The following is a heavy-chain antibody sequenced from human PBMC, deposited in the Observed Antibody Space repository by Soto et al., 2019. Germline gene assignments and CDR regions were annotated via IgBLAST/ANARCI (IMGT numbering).Heavy chain of an antibody. D-gene: IGHD3-10*01. CDR2: ISTILGIA. V-gene: IGHV1-69*02. Sequence: QVQLVQSGAEVKKPGSSVKVSCKASGGTFSSYTISWVRQAPGQGLEWMGRISTILGIANYARKFQDRGTLTADKPTSTAAMQLSSLRSEDTPVYSCTGPSGRDYGSCCHPRPASYAFDLWGQGTMVTVSS. CDR1: GGTFSSYT. CDR3: TGPSGRDYGSCCHPRPASYAFDL. J-gene: IGHJ6*02.